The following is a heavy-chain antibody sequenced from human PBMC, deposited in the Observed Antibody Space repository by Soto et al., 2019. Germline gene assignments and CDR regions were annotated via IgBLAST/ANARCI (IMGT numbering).Heavy chain of an antibody. Sequence: SETLSLTCTVSGGSISSYYWSWIRQPPGKGLEWIGYIYYSGSTNYNPSLKSRVTISVDTSKNQFSLKLSSVTAADTAVYYCARLSVGGKHQSYYFDYWGQGTLVTVSS. CDR3: ARLSVGGKHQSYYFDY. CDR2: IYYSGST. D-gene: IGHD1-26*01. CDR1: GGSISSYY. J-gene: IGHJ4*02. V-gene: IGHV4-59*08.